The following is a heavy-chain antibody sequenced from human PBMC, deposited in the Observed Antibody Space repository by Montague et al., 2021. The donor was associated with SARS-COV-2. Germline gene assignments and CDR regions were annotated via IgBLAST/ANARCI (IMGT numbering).Heavy chain of an antibody. CDR2: INHTGST. J-gene: IGHJ5*02. CDR3: ARPFRMGIAGMPPLT. CDR1: GGSFSNYY. V-gene: IGHV4-34*01. D-gene: IGHD2-2*01. Sequence: SETLSLTCAVYGGSFSNYYWTWIRQSPGKRLEWIGEINHTGSTTYNPSLKSRVTISVDTSKNQFSLKLTSVTVADTALYYCARPFRMGIAGMPPLTWGQGTLVTVSS.